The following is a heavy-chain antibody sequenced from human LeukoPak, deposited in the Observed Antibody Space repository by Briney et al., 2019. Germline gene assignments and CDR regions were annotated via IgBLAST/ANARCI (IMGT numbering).Heavy chain of an antibody. CDR2: IRYDGSNK. CDR1: GFTFSSYG. V-gene: IGHV3-30*02. CDR3: AKDRRGYCSGGSCGPPSY. Sequence: GGSLRLSCAASGFTFSSYGMHWVRQAPGKGLEWVTFIRYDGSNKYYADSVKGRFTISRDNSKNTLYLQMNSLRAEDTAVYYCAKDRRGYCSGGSCGPPSYWGQGTLVTVSS. D-gene: IGHD2-15*01. J-gene: IGHJ4*02.